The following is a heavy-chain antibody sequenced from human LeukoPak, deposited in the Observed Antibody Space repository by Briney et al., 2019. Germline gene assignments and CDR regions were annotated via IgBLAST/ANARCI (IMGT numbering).Heavy chain of an antibody. CDR1: NYTFTSYG. CDR3: TRETPSRYFDY. D-gene: IGHD4-23*01. Sequence: ASVKVSCKAFNYTFTSYGISWVRQATGQGLEWMGWMNPNSGKTGYAQKFQGRITITRNTSISTAYMELSSLRSEDTAVYYCTRETPSRYFDYWGQGTLVTVSS. J-gene: IGHJ4*02. V-gene: IGHV1-8*01. CDR2: MNPNSGKT.